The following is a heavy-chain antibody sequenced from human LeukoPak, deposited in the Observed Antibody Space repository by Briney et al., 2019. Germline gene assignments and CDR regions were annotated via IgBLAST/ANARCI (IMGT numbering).Heavy chain of an antibody. V-gene: IGHV4-38-2*02. D-gene: IGHD2-15*01. CDR3: ARGTGSRDY. CDR1: GYSISSGYY. Sequence: ASETLSLTCTVSGYSISSGYYWGWIRQPPGKGLEWIGSIYHSGSNFYNPSLKSRVTISLDTSKNQFSLKLTSVTAADTAVYYCARGTGSRDYWGQGTLVTVSS. J-gene: IGHJ4*02. CDR2: IYHSGSN.